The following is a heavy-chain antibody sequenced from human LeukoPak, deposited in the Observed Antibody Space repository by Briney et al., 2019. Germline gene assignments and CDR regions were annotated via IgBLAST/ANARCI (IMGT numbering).Heavy chain of an antibody. V-gene: IGHV1-2*06. D-gene: IGHD5-12*01. CDR2: INPYSGGT. Sequence: ASVKVSCMASGYTFTCYYMHWVRQAPGQGREWMGRINPYSGGTNYAQKFQGRVTMARDTSISTAYMELSRLRSDDTAVYYCARELIRGYSGYDSTADYWGQGTLVTVSS. CDR3: ARELIRGYSGYDSTADY. J-gene: IGHJ4*02. CDR1: GYTFTCYY.